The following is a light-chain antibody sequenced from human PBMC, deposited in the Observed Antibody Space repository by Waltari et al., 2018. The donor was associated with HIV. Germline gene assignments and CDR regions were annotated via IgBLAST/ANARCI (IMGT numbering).Light chain of an antibody. V-gene: IGLV2-14*01. CDR1: SSDVGGYTY. CDR2: EVS. Sequence: QSALTQPASVSGSPGQPITISCTGTSSDVGGYTYVSWYQQHPGKAPKLMIYEVSNRPSGVSDRFSGSKSGNTASLTISGLQAEDEADYYCSSYTSSSTRLFGGGTKLTVL. CDR3: SSYTSSSTRL. J-gene: IGLJ2*01.